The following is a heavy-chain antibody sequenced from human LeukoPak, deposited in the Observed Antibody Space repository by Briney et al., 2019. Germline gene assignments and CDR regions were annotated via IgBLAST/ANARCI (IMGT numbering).Heavy chain of an antibody. CDR2: INWNGGST. V-gene: IGHV3-20*04. J-gene: IGHJ3*02. CDR3: AKESSYYYDSSAYYPLGSFDI. Sequence: GGPLRLSCAASGFTFDDYGMSWVRQAPGKGLEWVSGINWNGGSTGYADSVKGRFTISRDNAKNSLYLQMNSLRAEDTAVYYCAKESSYYYDSSAYYPLGSFDIWGQGTMVTVSS. CDR1: GFTFDDYG. D-gene: IGHD3-22*01.